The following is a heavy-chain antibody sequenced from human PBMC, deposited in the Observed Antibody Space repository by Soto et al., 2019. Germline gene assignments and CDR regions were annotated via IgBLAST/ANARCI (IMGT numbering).Heavy chain of an antibody. CDR2: INAGSGNT. Sequence: ASVKVSCKASGYTFTSYAMHWVRQAPGQRLEWMGWINAGSGNTKYSQKFQGRVTITRDTSASTAYMELSSLRSEDTAVYYCASDFRYFEPDYSGQRTLVTVSS. D-gene: IGHD3-9*01. CDR3: ASDFRYFEPDY. CDR1: GYTFTSYA. J-gene: IGHJ4*02. V-gene: IGHV1-3*01.